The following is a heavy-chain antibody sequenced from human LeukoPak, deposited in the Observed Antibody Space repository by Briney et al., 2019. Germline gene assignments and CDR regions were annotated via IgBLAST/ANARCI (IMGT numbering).Heavy chain of an antibody. CDR2: IYYSGST. V-gene: IGHV4-39*07. CDR3: ARDGYDFWSGYRLGAFDI. J-gene: IGHJ3*02. Sequence: SETLSLTCTVSGDSITSRRYYWGWIRQPPGRGLEWIGSIYYSGSTHYNPSLKSRVTISVDTSKNQFSLKLSSVTAADTAVYYCARDGYDFWSGYRLGAFDIWGQGTMVTVSS. D-gene: IGHD3-3*01. CDR1: GDSITSRRYY.